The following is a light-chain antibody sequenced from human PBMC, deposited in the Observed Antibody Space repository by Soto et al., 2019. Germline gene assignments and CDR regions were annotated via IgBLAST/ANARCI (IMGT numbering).Light chain of an antibody. CDR3: LLYYGGAQPWV. CDR2: STT. J-gene: IGLJ3*02. V-gene: IGLV7-43*01. Sequence: QAVVTQEPSLTVSPGGTVTLNCASSTGAVTSGYFANWFQQKPGQAPRSLIYSTTKRHSWTPARFSGSLLGGKAALTLSGVQPEDEADYYCLLYYGGAQPWVFGGGTKLTVL. CDR1: TGAVTSGYF.